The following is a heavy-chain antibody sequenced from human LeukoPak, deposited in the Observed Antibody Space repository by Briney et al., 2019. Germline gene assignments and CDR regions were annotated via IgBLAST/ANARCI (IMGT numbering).Heavy chain of an antibody. J-gene: IGHJ4*02. CDR3: ARDGLYDCVWGSYRHDY. CDR2: IKQDGSEK. CDR1: GFTFSSYW. Sequence: GGSLSLSCAASGFTFSSYWMSWVRQAPGKGLEWVANIKQDGSEKYYVDSVKGRFTISRDNAKNSLYLQMNSLRAEDTAVYYCARDGLYDCVWGSYRHDYWGQGTLVTVSS. D-gene: IGHD3-16*02. V-gene: IGHV3-7*01.